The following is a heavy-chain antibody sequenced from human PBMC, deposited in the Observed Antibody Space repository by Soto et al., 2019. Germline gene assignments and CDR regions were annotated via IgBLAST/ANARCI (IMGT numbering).Heavy chain of an antibody. J-gene: IGHJ6*02. V-gene: IGHV1-69*12. CDR3: VRADYYYYGLDF. CDR1: GGNFSSYA. Sequence: QVQLVQSGAEVKKPGSSVKVSCKASGGNFSSYAISWVRQAPGQGLDWMGWIIPIFGTANSAQKFQGRVTIPADESTRTAYRELSSMRSADTAVYYCVRADYYYYGLDFWGQGTTVTVAS. D-gene: IGHD6-19*01. CDR2: IIPIFGTA.